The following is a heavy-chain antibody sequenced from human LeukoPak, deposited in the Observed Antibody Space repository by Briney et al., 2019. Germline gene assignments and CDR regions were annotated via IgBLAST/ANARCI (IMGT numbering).Heavy chain of an antibody. J-gene: IGHJ4*02. CDR1: GYTFIAYY. CDR2: INPSGGST. D-gene: IGHD6-19*01. V-gene: IGHV1-46*01. CDR3: ARGGSLAVAPHLYYFDY. Sequence: GASVKVSCKASGYTFIAYYIHWVRQAPGQGLEWMGIINPSGGSTTYAQNFQGRVTMTRDTSTSAVYMEPSSLGSEDTAVYYCARGGSLAVAPHLYYFDYWGQGTLVTVSS.